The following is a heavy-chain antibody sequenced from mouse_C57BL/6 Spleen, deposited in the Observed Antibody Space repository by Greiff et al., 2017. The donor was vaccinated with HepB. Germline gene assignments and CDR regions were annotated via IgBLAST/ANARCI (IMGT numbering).Heavy chain of an antibody. CDR1: GFTFSDYG. V-gene: IGHV5-17*01. CDR3: ARPPSYDGSVMDF. D-gene: IGHD2-3*01. CDR2: ISSGSSTI. J-gene: IGHJ4*01. Sequence: EVKLMESGGGLVKPGGSLKLSCAASGFTFSDYGMHWVRQAPEKGLEWVAYISSGSSTIYYADTVKGRFTISRDNAKNTLFLQMTSLRSEDTAMYYWARPPSYDGSVMDFWGQRTSVTVSS.